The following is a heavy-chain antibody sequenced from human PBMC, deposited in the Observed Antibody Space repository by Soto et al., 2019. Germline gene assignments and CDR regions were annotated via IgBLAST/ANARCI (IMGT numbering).Heavy chain of an antibody. Sequence: GGSLRLSCAASGFTFSSYSMNWVRQAPGKGLEWVSSISSSSSYIYYADSVKGRFTISRDNAKNSLYLQRNSMRAEDTAVYYCARSGKDSGYVCGAFDIWGQGTMVTVSS. V-gene: IGHV3-21*01. J-gene: IGHJ3*02. CDR1: GFTFSSYS. D-gene: IGHD5-12*01. CDR3: ARSGKDSGYVCGAFDI. CDR2: ISSSSSYI.